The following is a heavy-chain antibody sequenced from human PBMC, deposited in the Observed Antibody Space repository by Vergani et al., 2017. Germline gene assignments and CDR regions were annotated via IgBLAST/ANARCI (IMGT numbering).Heavy chain of an antibody. Sequence: EVQLEESGGGLVLPGRSLRLSCVASGFTSAGYAMHWVRQAPGKGLEWVSGISWNSNSIGYADSVKGRFTISRDNAKNSLYLQMNSLRAEDTALYYCAKDGYDILTGPYGMDVWGQGTTVTVSS. CDR1: GFTSAGYA. J-gene: IGHJ6*02. D-gene: IGHD3-9*01. CDR3: AKDGYDILTGPYGMDV. V-gene: IGHV3-9*02. CDR2: ISWNSNSI.